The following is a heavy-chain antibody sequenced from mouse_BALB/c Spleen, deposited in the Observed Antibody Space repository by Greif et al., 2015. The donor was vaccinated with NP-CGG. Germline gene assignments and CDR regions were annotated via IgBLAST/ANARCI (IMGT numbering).Heavy chain of an antibody. D-gene: IGHD1-1*01. Sequence: VQLQQSGAELARPGASVKLSCKASGYTFTSYWMQRVKQRPGQGLEWIGAIYPGDGDTRYTQKFKGKATLTADKSSSTAYMQLSSLASEDSAVYYCARYGDLFAYWGQGTLVTVSA. CDR3: ARYGDLFAY. CDR2: IYPGDGDT. V-gene: IGHV1-87*01. CDR1: GYTFTSYW. J-gene: IGHJ3*01.